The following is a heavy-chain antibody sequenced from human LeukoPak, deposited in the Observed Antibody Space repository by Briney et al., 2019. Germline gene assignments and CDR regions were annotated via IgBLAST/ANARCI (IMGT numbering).Heavy chain of an antibody. CDR2: IIPIFGTA. D-gene: IGHD3-22*01. CDR3: ARDLRTYYYDSSGPQKRGAFDI. J-gene: IGHJ3*02. Sequence: GASVKVSCKASGYTFTSYGISWVRQAPGQGLEWMGGIIPIFGTANYAQKFQGRVTITADKSTSTAYMELSSLRSEDTAVYYCARDLRTYYYDSSGPQKRGAFDIWGQGTMVTVSS. V-gene: IGHV1-69*06. CDR1: GYTFTSYG.